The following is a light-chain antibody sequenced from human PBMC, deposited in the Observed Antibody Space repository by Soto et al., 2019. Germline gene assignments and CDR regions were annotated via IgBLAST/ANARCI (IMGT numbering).Light chain of an antibody. CDR1: QSVSSY. CDR2: DAS. CDR3: QQRSNWLIT. Sequence: EIVMTQSPATLSVSAGERATLSCRASQSVSSYLAWYQQKPGQAPRLLTYDASNRATGIPARFSGSGSGTDFTLTISSLEPEDFAVYYCQQRSNWLITFGQGTRLEIK. V-gene: IGKV3-11*01. J-gene: IGKJ5*01.